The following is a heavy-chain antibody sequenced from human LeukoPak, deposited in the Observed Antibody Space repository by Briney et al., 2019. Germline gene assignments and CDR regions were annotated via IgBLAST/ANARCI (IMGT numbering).Heavy chain of an antibody. D-gene: IGHD1-26*01. J-gene: IGHJ5*02. CDR1: GGSISSGSYY. V-gene: IGHV4-61*02. Sequence: PSETLSLACTVSGGSISSGSYYWSSIRQPAGKGLEWIGRIYTSGSTNYNPSLKSRVTISVDTSKNQFSLKLSSVTAADTAVYYCARVVGARYNWFDPWGQGTLVTVSS. CDR2: IYTSGST. CDR3: ARVVGARYNWFDP.